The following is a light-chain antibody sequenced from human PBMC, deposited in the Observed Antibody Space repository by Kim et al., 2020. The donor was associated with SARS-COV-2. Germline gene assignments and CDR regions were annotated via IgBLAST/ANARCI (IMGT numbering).Light chain of an antibody. V-gene: IGLV4-69*01. J-gene: IGLJ3*02. CDR2: LNSDGSH. Sequence: SVKLPCPLSSGHSSYAIAWHQQQPEKGPRYLMKLNSDGSHSKGDGIPDRFSGSSSGAERYLTISSLQSEDEADYYCQTWGTGIWVFGGGTKLTVL. CDR1: SGHSSYA. CDR3: QTWGTGIWV.